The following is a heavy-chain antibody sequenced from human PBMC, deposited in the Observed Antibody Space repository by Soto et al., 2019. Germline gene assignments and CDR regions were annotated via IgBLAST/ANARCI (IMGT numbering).Heavy chain of an antibody. CDR3: ARDLSMITFGGVSYWFDP. D-gene: IGHD3-16*01. Sequence: NPSETLSLTCTVSGGSISSYYWSWIRQPPGKGLEWIGYIYYSGSTNYNPSLKSRVTISVDTSKNQFSLKLSSVTAADTAVYYFARDLSMITFGGVSYWFDPWGQGTLVTVSS. J-gene: IGHJ5*02. CDR1: GGSISSYY. CDR2: IYYSGST. V-gene: IGHV4-59*01.